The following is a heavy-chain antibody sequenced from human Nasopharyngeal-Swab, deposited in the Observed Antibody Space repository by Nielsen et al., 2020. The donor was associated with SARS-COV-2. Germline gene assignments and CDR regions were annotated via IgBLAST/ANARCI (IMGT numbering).Heavy chain of an antibody. D-gene: IGHD4-17*01. CDR1: GFTFSDYY. V-gene: IGHV3-11*04. Sequence: GESLKISCAACGFTFSDYYMSWIRQAPGKGLEWVSYISSSGSTIYYADSVKGRFTISRDNAKNSLYLQMNSLRAEDTAVYYCARDYGDYWYFDLWGRGTLVTVSS. J-gene: IGHJ2*01. CDR2: ISSSGSTI. CDR3: ARDYGDYWYFDL.